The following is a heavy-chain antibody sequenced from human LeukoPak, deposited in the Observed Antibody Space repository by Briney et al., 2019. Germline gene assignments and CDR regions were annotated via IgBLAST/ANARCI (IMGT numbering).Heavy chain of an antibody. V-gene: IGHV3-30*02. Sequence: GGSLRLSCAASEFTFGSYSMNWVRQAAGKGLEGVAFIRYDGSNKYYADSVKGRFTISRGNAKHTLYLQMNSLRAEDTAVYYCAKDPDSSGWYGNYFDYWGQGTLVTVSS. D-gene: IGHD6-19*01. CDR3: AKDPDSSGWYGNYFDY. CDR1: EFTFGSYS. J-gene: IGHJ4*02. CDR2: IRYDGSNK.